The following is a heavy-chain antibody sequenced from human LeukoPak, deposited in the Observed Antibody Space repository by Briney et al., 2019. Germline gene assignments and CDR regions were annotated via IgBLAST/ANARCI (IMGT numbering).Heavy chain of an antibody. Sequence: GESLQISCKGSGSSFTSYWIGWVRQMPGKGLEWMGIIYPGDSDTRYSPSFQGQVTISADKSISTAYLQWSSLKASDTAMYYCAAHLTLFEGPAAIPKEPGTFDYWGQGTLVTVSS. J-gene: IGHJ4*02. V-gene: IGHV5-51*01. CDR1: GSSFTSYW. CDR3: AAHLTLFEGPAAIPKEPGTFDY. CDR2: IYPGDSDT. D-gene: IGHD2-2*02.